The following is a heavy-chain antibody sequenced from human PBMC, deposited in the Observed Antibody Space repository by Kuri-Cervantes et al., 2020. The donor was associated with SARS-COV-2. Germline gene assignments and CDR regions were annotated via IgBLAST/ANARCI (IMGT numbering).Heavy chain of an antibody. CDR3: AKGSLGATSV. Sequence: LSLTCAASGFTFSSYAMSWVRQAPWRGLEWVSAISGSGGSTYYADSVKGRFTISRDNSKNTLYLQMNSLRAEDTAVYYCAKGSLGATSVWGQGTMVTVSS. CDR1: GFTFSSYA. D-gene: IGHD1-26*01. J-gene: IGHJ3*01. CDR2: ISGSGGST. V-gene: IGHV3-23*01.